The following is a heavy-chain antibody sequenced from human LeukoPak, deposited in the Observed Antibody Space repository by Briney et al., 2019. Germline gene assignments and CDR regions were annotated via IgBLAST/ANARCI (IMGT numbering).Heavy chain of an antibody. CDR3: GRHEGNSYGHYYFDN. Sequence: ASETLSLTCTVSDGSISSSSYYWGWIRQPPGKGLEWIGSIYHSGSTYYNPSLKSRVTISVDTSKKQFSLKLSSVIPADTAVYYCGRHEGNSYGHYYFDNWGPGTLVTVSS. V-gene: IGHV4-39*01. CDR1: DGSISSSSYY. CDR2: IYHSGST. J-gene: IGHJ4*02. D-gene: IGHD4-17*01.